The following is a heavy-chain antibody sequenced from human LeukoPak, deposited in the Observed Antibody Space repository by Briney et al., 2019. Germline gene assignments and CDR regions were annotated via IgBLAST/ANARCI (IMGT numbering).Heavy chain of an antibody. D-gene: IGHD2-15*01. CDR1: GGSISSSSYY. CDR2: IYYSGST. CDR3: ARVASLCSGGSCYNYYYMDG. Sequence: SETLSLTCTVSGGSISSSSYYWGWIRQPPGKGLEWIGSIYYSGSTYYNPSLKSRVTISVDTSKNQFSLKLSSVTAADTAVYYCARVASLCSGGSCYNYYYMDGWGKGTTVTVSS. J-gene: IGHJ6*03. V-gene: IGHV4-39*07.